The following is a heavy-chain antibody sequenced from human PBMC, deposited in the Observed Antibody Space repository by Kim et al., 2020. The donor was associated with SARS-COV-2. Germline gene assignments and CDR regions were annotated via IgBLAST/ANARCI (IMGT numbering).Heavy chain of an antibody. Sequence: SETLSLTCAVYGGSFSGYYWSWIRQPPGKGLEWIGEINHSGSTNYNPSLKSRVTISVDTSKNQFSLKLSSVTAADTAVYYCARGRSWYRVTEYFQHWGQGTLVTVSS. D-gene: IGHD6-13*01. J-gene: IGHJ1*01. CDR1: GGSFSGYY. CDR2: INHSGST. CDR3: ARGRSWYRVTEYFQH. V-gene: IGHV4-34*01.